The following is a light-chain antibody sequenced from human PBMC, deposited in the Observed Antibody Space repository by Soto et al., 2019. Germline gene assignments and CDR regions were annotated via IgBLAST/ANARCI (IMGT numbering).Light chain of an antibody. J-gene: IGLJ3*02. V-gene: IGLV4-69*01. CDR1: SGHSTYA. CDR3: QTWVTSPPWV. CDR2: LNSDGSH. Sequence: QSVLTQSPSASASLGASVKLTCTLSSGHSTYAIAWHQQRPEKGPRYLMKLNSDGSHNKGDGIPDRFSGSSSGAERYLTISSLQSEDEADYYCQTWVTSPPWVFGGGTKVTVL.